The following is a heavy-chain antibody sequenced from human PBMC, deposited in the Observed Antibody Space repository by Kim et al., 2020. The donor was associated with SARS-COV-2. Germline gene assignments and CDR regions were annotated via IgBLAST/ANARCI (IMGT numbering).Heavy chain of an antibody. V-gene: IGHV3-30*04. CDR3: ARDLPFGEIIDY. CDR2: ISYDGSNK. D-gene: IGHD3-10*01. CDR1: GFTFSSYA. J-gene: IGHJ4*02. Sequence: GGSLRLSCAASGFTFSSYAMHWVRQAPGKGLEWVAFISYDGSNKYYADSVKGRFTISRDNSKNTLYLQMNSLRAEDTAVYYCARDLPFGEIIDYWGQGTL.